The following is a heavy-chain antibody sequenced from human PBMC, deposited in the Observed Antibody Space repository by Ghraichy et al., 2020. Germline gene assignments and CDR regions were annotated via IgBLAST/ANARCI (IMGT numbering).Heavy chain of an antibody. CDR3: ARNQLQNRFDP. V-gene: IGHV4-34*01. CDR2: INRSGSA. CDR1: GGSFSTYY. D-gene: IGHD5-24*01. Sequence: GSLRLSCVVYGGSFSTYYWSWIRQSPGKGLEWIGEINRSGSANYNPSLKSRVSISVDTSKNQFSLKLSSVTAADTAVYYCARNQLQNRFDPWGQGTLVTVSS. J-gene: IGHJ5*02.